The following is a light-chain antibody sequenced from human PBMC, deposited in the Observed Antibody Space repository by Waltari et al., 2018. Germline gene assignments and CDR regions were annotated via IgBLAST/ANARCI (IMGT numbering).Light chain of an antibody. CDR1: SSDVGAYNH. V-gene: IGLV2-11*01. CDR2: EVT. J-gene: IGLJ2*01. Sequence: QSAMTQPRSVSGSPGQSVTISCAGTSSDVGAYNHVSWYQQSPGTAPKLLIYEVTNRPSGVPDRFSASKSGNTASLTISGLRAEDEADYYCCSYAGDYTLVFGGGTKLTVL. CDR3: CSYAGDYTLV.